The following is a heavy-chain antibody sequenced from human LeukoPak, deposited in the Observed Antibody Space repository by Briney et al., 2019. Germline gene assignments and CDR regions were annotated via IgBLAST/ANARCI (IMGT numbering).Heavy chain of an antibody. J-gene: IGHJ4*02. CDR1: GFTFSSYA. D-gene: IGHD3-3*01. Sequence: GGSLRLSCAASGFTFSSYAMSWVRQAPGKGLEWVSAISGSGGSTYYADPVKGRFTISRDNSKNTLYLQMNSLRAEDTAVYYCAKEGGYDFWSGYYPDYWGQGTLVTVSS. CDR3: AKEGGYDFWSGYYPDY. CDR2: ISGSGGST. V-gene: IGHV3-23*01.